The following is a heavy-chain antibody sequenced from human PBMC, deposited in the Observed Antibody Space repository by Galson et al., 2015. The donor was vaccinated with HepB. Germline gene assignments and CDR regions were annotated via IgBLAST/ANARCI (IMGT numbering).Heavy chain of an antibody. J-gene: IGHJ3*02. Sequence: SLRLSCAASGFTFSNAWMNWVRQAPGKGLEWVGRIKSKTDGGTTDYAAPVKGRFTISRDDSKNTLYLQMNSLKTEDTAVYYCTTDRPVLRYFDWYDAFDIWGQGTMVTVSS. D-gene: IGHD3-9*01. V-gene: IGHV3-15*07. CDR3: TTDRPVLRYFDWYDAFDI. CDR2: IKSKTDGGTT. CDR1: GFTFSNAW.